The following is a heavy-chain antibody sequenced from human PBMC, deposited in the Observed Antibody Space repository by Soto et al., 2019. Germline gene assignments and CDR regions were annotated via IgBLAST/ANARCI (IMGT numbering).Heavy chain of an antibody. CDR1: GFTFSSYG. CDR3: ARGGEEAKRYGSGWLMS. D-gene: IGHD6-25*01. CDR2: IWYDGSIK. J-gene: IGHJ5*02. V-gene: IGHV3-33*01. Sequence: QVQLVESGGGVVQPGRSLTLSCAASGFTFSSYGMHWVRQAPGKGLEWVALIWYDGSIKYYGDSVKGRFTISRDNSKNTRYLQRNSVGAEDTAVYYGARGGEEAKRYGSGWLMSWGQGTLVTVSS.